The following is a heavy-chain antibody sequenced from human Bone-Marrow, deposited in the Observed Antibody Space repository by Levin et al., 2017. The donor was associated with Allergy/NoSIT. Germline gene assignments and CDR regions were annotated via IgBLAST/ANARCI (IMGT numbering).Heavy chain of an antibody. J-gene: IGHJ4*02. CDR2: IRSKNDGGTT. V-gene: IGHV3-15*01. CDR3: TADGSSWYEGEYYFDS. Sequence: PGGSLRLSCAASGFTFSIAWMSWVRQAPGKGLEWVGRIRSKNDGGTTDYAAPVKGRFTISRDDSKNTLYLQMNSLKTEETAVYYCTADGSSWYEGEYYFDSWGQGTLVTVSS. CDR1: GFTFSIAW. D-gene: IGHD6-13*01.